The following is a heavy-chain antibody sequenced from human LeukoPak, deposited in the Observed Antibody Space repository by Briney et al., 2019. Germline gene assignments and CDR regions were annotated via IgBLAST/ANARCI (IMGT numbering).Heavy chain of an antibody. CDR3: AKVRRGYCSSTSCSNFDY. J-gene: IGHJ4*02. V-gene: IGHV3-23*01. D-gene: IGHD2-2*01. Sequence: GGSLRLSCAASGFTFSSYGMHWVRQAPGKGLEWVSVISGSGGNTYYADSVKGRFTISRDNSKNTLYLQMNSLRAEDTAVYYCAKVRRGYCSSTSCSNFDYWGQGTLVTVSS. CDR1: GFTFSSYG. CDR2: ISGSGGNT.